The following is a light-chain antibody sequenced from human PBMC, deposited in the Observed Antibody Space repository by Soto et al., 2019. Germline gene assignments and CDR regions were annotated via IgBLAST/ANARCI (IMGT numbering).Light chain of an antibody. Sequence: EIVLTQSPGTLSLXPGERATLCCRASQSVRTNYLAWYQQKRGQAPWLLIYGAFNRAGGVPDRFSGSGSGTDFTLTISSLEPEDFAVYYCQHRMNWPLTFGQGTRLEIK. V-gene: IGKV3D-20*02. CDR1: QSVRTNY. J-gene: IGKJ5*01. CDR2: GAF. CDR3: QHRMNWPLT.